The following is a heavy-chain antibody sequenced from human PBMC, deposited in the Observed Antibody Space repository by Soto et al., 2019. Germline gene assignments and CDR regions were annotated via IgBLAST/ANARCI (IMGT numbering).Heavy chain of an antibody. CDR1: GFTFSSYG. CDR3: ARAGYYGSGSYSGLGWFDP. V-gene: IGHV3-33*01. D-gene: IGHD3-10*01. Sequence: PGGSLRLSCAASGFTFSSYGMHWVRQAPGKGLEWVAVIWYDGSNKYYADSVKGRFTISRDNSKNTPYLQMNSLRAEDTAVYYCARAGYYGSGSYSGLGWFDPWGQGTLVTVSS. J-gene: IGHJ5*02. CDR2: IWYDGSNK.